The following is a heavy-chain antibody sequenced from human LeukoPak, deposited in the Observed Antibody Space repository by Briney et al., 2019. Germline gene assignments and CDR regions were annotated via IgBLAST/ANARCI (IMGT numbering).Heavy chain of an antibody. CDR3: ARYYYYGMDV. CDR1: GGSISSYY. V-gene: IGHV4-59*01. CDR2: IYYSGST. Sequence: PSETLSLTCTVSGGSISSYYWSWIRQPPGKGLEWIGYIYYSGSTNYNPSLKSRVTISVDTSKSQFSLKLSSVTAADTAVYYCARYYYYGMDVWGQGTTVTVSS. J-gene: IGHJ6*02.